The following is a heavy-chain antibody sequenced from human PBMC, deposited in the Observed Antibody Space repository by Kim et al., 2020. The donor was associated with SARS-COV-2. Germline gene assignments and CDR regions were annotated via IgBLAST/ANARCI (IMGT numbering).Heavy chain of an antibody. J-gene: IGHJ4*02. CDR3: ARGSYYGSGSYYNAGVDY. V-gene: IGHV3-21*01. CDR2: ISSSSSYI. D-gene: IGHD3-10*01. CDR1: GFTFSSYS. Sequence: GGSLRLSCAASGFTFSSYSMNWVRQAPGKGLEWVSSISSSSSYIYYADSVKGRFTISRDNAKNSLYLQMNSLRAEDTAVYYCARGSYYGSGSYYNAGVDYWGQGTLVTVSS.